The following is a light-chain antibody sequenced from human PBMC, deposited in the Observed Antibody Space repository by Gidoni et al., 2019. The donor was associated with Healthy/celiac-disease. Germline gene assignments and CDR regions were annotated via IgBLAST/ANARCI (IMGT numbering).Light chain of an antibody. CDR1: QSLSSY. Sequence: DIQMTQSPSSLSASVGERVTITCRASQSLSSYLNWYEQKPGNDPKLLIYAASSLQSGVPSRFSGSGSGADLTLTISSLQPEYFATYYCQQSYSTPRTFGQGTKVEIK. CDR2: AAS. J-gene: IGKJ1*01. V-gene: IGKV1-39*01. CDR3: QQSYSTPRT.